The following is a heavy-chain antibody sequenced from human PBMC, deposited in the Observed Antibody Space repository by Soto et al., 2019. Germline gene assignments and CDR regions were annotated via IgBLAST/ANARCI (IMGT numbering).Heavy chain of an antibody. CDR1: GGTFSSYA. CDR2: IIPIFGTA. J-gene: IGHJ6*01. Sequence: VKISCKASGGTFSSYAISWWRHAPGQGLEWMGGIIPIFGTANYAQKFQGRVTITADVSTTTASLALSSLRSLVTAAYCCATAPIPKLRLGGLSLFMGAMDVWEQGTTVAVYS. CDR3: ATAPIPKLRLGGLSLFMGAMDV. V-gene: IGHV1-69*13. D-gene: IGHD3-16*02.